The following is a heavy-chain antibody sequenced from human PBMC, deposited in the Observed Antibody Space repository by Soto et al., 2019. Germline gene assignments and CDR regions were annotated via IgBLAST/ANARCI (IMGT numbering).Heavy chain of an antibody. D-gene: IGHD2-2*01. J-gene: IGHJ4*02. CDR3: ARLVVPAASNFDY. V-gene: IGHV4-31*03. Sequence: QVQLQESGPGLVKPSQILSLTCTVSGGSISSGGYYWSWIRQHPGKGLEWIGYIYYSGSTYYNPSLNSRVTISVDTSKNQFSRKLSSVTAADTAVYYCARLVVPAASNFDYWGQGTLVTVSS. CDR2: IYYSGST. CDR1: GGSISSGGYY.